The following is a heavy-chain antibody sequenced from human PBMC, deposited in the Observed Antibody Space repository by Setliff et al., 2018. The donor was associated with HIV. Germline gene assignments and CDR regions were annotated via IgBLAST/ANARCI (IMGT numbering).Heavy chain of an antibody. CDR1: GFAFRNYI. J-gene: IGHJ4*03. V-gene: IGHV3-30*07. CDR3: AKDRGSDPYDPIDY. D-gene: IGHD3-22*01. Sequence: HPGGSLRLSCAASGFAFRNYIFHWVRQAPGKGLEWVAIISSDGSDKNYADSVKGRFTVSRDNSKNTLYLQMNSLRAEDTAVYYCAKDRGSDPYDPIDYWGQGTMVTVSS. CDR2: ISSDGSDK.